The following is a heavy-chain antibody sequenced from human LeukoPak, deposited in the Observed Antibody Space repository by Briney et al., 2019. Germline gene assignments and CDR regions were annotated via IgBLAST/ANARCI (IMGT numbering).Heavy chain of an antibody. Sequence: GGSLRLSCAASGFTISSYSMNWVRQAPGKGLEWVSSISSSSSYIYYADSVKGRFTISRDNAKNSLYLQMNSLRAEDTAVYYCARDSRADCSGGSCDDAFDIWGQGTMVTVSS. V-gene: IGHV3-21*01. D-gene: IGHD2-15*01. CDR1: GFTISSYS. CDR2: ISSSSSYI. CDR3: ARDSRADCSGGSCDDAFDI. J-gene: IGHJ3*02.